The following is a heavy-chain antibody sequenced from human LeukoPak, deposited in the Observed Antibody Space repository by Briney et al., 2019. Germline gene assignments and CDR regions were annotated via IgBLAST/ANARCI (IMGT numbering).Heavy chain of an antibody. V-gene: IGHV3-33*01. CDR3: ASLGRTIFGVVTDPLRRWFDP. Sequence: GGSLRLSCAASGFTFSSYGMHWVRQAPGKGLEWVAVIWYDGSNKYYADSVKGRFTISRDNSKNTLYLQMNSLRAEDTAVYYCASLGRTIFGVVTDPLRRWFDPWGQGTLVTVSS. CDR1: GFTFSSYG. D-gene: IGHD3-3*01. CDR2: IWYDGSNK. J-gene: IGHJ5*02.